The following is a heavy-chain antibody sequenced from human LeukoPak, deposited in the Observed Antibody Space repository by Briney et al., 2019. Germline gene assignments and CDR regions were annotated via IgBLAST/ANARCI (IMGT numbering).Heavy chain of an antibody. CDR2: MYSGSRT. CDR3: ARGDSSGSYFDY. Sequence: GGSLRLSCAASGFSVSTKYMSWVRQAPGKGLEWVSLMYSGSRTYYTDSAKGRFTISRDNSKNTLSLQMNRLRAEDTAVYYCARGDSSGSYFDYWGQGTLATVSS. CDR1: GFSVSTKY. D-gene: IGHD6-25*01. J-gene: IGHJ4*02. V-gene: IGHV3-53*01.